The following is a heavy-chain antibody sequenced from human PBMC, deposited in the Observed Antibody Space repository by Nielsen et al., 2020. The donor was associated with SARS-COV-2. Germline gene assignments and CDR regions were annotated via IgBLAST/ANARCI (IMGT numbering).Heavy chain of an antibody. CDR1: GFTFDDYA. CDR3: TKDLSPAISGGFDS. J-gene: IGHJ4*02. V-gene: IGHV3-9*01. Sequence: GGSLRLSCAASGFTFDDYAMHWVRQALGKGLEWVSSISWNGNTIAYAASLKGRFTISRDDATTSLFLQMTSLTADDTALYYCTKDLSPAISGGFDSWAREPWAPSPQ. CDR2: ISWNGNTI. D-gene: IGHD2-2*02.